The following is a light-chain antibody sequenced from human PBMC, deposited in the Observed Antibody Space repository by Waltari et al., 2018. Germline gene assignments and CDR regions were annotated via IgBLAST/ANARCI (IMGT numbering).Light chain of an antibody. CDR1: RGDIGSYNF. V-gene: IGLV2-14*01. Sequence: QSALTQPAPVSGSPGQSITISCTGSRGDIGSYNFVSWYQQEPGRAPKLIVYDVSQRPSGVSNRFSGSKSGNTASLTISGLQAEDEADYYCSSYTTTSSWVFGGGTKLTVL. J-gene: IGLJ3*02. CDR2: DVS. CDR3: SSYTTTSSWV.